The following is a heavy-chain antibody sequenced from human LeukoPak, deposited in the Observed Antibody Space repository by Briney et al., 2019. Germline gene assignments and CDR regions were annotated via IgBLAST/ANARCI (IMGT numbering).Heavy chain of an antibody. CDR2: IRYDGSNK. V-gene: IGHV3-30*02. J-gene: IGHJ6*03. Sequence: GGSLRLPCAASGFTFSSYGMHWVRQAPGKGLEWVAFIRYDGSNKYYADSVKGRFTISRDNSKNTLFLQMNSLKTEDTAVYYCTGHKVAKVRSPKKITPPFYYYYYYMDVWGKGTTVTVSS. CDR3: TGHKVAKVRSPKKITPPFYYYYYYMDV. CDR1: GFTFSSYG. D-gene: IGHD5-12*01.